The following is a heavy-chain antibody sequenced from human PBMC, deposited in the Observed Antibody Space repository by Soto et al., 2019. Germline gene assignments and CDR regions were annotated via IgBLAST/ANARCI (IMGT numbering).Heavy chain of an antibody. V-gene: IGHV4-59*11. D-gene: IGHD3-22*01. CDR3: ATARRNYYDSSGYSCPFDY. J-gene: IGHJ4*02. CDR2: IYSSGST. Sequence: SETLSLTCTVSGGSISSHYWSWIRQPPGKGLEWIGYIYSSGSTTYNPSLKSRVTISVDTSKNQFSLKLTSLTTADTAVYYCATARRNYYDSSGYSCPFDYWGQGTLVTVSS. CDR1: GGSISSHY.